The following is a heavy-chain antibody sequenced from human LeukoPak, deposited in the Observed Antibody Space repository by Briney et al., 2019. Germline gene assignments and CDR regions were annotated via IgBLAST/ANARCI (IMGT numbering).Heavy chain of an antibody. Sequence: PSETLSLTCTVSGGSISSSSYYWGWIRQPPGKGLEWIGSIYYSGSTYYNPSLKSRVTMSVDTSKNQVSLKLSSVTAADTAVYYCARSSGYEYYFDYWGQGTLVTVSS. CDR1: GGSISSSSYY. V-gene: IGHV4-39*07. CDR3: ARSSGYEYYFDY. D-gene: IGHD5-12*01. CDR2: IYYSGST. J-gene: IGHJ4*02.